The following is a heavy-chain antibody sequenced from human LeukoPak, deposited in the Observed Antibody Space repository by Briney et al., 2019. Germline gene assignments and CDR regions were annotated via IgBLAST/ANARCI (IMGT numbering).Heavy chain of an antibody. CDR2: ISAYNGNT. J-gene: IGHJ4*02. D-gene: IGHD3-3*01. V-gene: IGHV1-18*01. Sequence: ASVKVSCKASGYTFTSYDINWVRQATGQGLEWMGWISAYNGNTNYAQKLQGRVTMATDTSTSTAYMELRSLRSDDTAVYYCARAYDFWSGYYTGEWGQGTLVTVSS. CDR1: GYTFTSYD. CDR3: ARAYDFWSGYYTGE.